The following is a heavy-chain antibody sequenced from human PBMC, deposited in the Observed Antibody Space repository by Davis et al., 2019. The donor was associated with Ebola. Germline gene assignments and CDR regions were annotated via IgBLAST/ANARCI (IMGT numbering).Heavy chain of an antibody. CDR2: IRYDGSSK. Sequence: GESLKISCAASGFTFSSYGMHWVRQAPGKGLEWVAFIRYDGSSKYYADSVKGRFTISRDNSKNTLYLQMSSLRAEDTAVYYCAKIQSWGQGTLVTVSS. CDR3: AKIQS. CDR1: GFTFSSYG. V-gene: IGHV3-30*02. J-gene: IGHJ5*02.